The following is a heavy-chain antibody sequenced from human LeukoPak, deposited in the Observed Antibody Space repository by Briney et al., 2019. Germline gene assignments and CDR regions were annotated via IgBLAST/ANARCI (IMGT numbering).Heavy chain of an antibody. J-gene: IGHJ6*02. CDR3: ARSYRHYDSSGSHYYYGMDV. CDR1: GFTFSSYD. CDR2: IGTAGDT. Sequence: PGGSLRLSCAASGFTFSSYDMHWVRQATGKGLEWVSAIGTAGDTYYPGSVKGRFTISRENAKNSLYLQMNSLRAGDTAVYYCARSYRHYDSSGSHYYYGMDVWGQGTTVTVSS. V-gene: IGHV3-13*04. D-gene: IGHD3-22*01.